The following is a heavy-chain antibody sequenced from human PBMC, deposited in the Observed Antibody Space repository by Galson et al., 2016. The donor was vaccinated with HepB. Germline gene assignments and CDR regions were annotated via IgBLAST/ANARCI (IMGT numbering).Heavy chain of an antibody. Sequence: SVKVSCKDSGGTFGSYSLSWVRQAPGQGLEWMGGIVPISGAANYAPKFQGRVTITADKSTNTAYMELNSLSSDDTADYSCTKVMGGGALYFYYGLDVWGQGTTVTVSS. CDR1: GGTFGSYS. J-gene: IGHJ6*02. V-gene: IGHV1-69*06. CDR2: IVPISGAA. CDR3: TKVMGGGALYFYYGLDV.